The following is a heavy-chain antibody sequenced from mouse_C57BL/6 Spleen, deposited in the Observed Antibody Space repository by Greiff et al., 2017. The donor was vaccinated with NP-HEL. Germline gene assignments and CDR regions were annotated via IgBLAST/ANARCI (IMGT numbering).Heavy chain of an antibody. V-gene: IGHV5-4*01. J-gene: IGHJ3*01. CDR1: GFTFSSYA. Sequence: EVQLVESGGGLVKPGGSLKLSCAASGFTFSSYAMSWVRQTPEKRLEWVATISDGGSYTYYPDNVKGRFTISRDNAKNNLYLQMSHLKSEDTAMYYCARAFYFGNPAWFAYWGQGTLVTVSA. CDR2: ISDGGSYT. D-gene: IGHD2-1*01. CDR3: ARAFYFGNPAWFAY.